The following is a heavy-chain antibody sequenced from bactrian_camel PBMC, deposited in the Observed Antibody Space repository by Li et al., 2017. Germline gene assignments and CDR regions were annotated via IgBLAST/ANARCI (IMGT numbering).Heavy chain of an antibody. V-gene: IGHV3S55*01. D-gene: IGHD3*01. CDR1: GYAYGISKYC. Sequence: QVQLVESGGGTVQAGGTLRLSCVVSGYAYGISKYCMGWFRQPPGKERAGVARISRGGDITYADDVKGRFTISKDNTKNTLYLQMNSLKPEDTAVYYCARGCVAGGCVEEGLYRGQGTQVTVS. CDR3: ARGCVAGGCVEEGLY. J-gene: IGHJ4*01. CDR2: ISRGGDI.